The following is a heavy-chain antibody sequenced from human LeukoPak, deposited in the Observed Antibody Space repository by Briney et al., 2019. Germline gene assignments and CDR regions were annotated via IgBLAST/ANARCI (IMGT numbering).Heavy chain of an antibody. V-gene: IGHV3-23*01. CDR2: IVGNGGGI. D-gene: IGHD2/OR15-2a*01. CDR1: GFTFSTYA. J-gene: IGHJ4*02. Sequence: GGSLRLSCAASGFTFSTYAMNWVRQAPGKGLEWVSVIVGNGGGIRYADSVKGRFTISRDNAKNTLYLQMNSLRAEDSAVYYCAKDRIPDGKYSIDFWGQGTPVTVSS. CDR3: AKDRIPDGKYSIDF.